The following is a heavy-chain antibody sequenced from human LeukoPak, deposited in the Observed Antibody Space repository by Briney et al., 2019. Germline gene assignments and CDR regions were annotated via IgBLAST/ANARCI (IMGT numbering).Heavy chain of an antibody. J-gene: IGHJ4*02. CDR1: GYTVTSYG. D-gene: IGHD3-22*01. CDR3: ARDRVLPQYYYDSSGTFDY. V-gene: IGHV1-18*01. CDR2: ISAYNGNT. Sequence: ASVKVSCKASGYTVTSYGISWVRQAPGQGLEWMGWISAYNGNTNYAQKLQGRVTMTTDTSTSTAYMELRSLRSDDTAVYYCARDRVLPQYYYDSSGTFDYWGQGTLVTVSS.